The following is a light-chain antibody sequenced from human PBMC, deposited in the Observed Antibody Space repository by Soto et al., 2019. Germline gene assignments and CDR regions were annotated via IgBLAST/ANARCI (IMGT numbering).Light chain of an antibody. V-gene: IGKV1-5*01. CDR3: QQYNSYLYT. CDR1: QSISSW. J-gene: IGKJ2*01. Sequence: DIQMPQSPSTLSASVGDRVTITCRASQSISSWLAWYQQNPGKAPKLLIYDASSLESGVPSRFSGSGSGTEFTLTIRSLQPDDFATYYCQQYNSYLYTFGQGTKLEIK. CDR2: DAS.